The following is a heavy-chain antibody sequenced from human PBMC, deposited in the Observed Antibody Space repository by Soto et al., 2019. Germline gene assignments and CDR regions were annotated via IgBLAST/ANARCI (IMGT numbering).Heavy chain of an antibody. Sequence: SETLSLTCAVYGGSFSGYYWSWIRQPPGKGLEWIGEINHSGSTNYNPSLKSRVTISVDTSKNQFSLKLSSETAADTAVYYCARVIPQDIVVVPAAKGYYFDYWGQGTLVTVSS. CDR3: ARVIPQDIVVVPAAKGYYFDY. D-gene: IGHD2-2*01. J-gene: IGHJ4*02. CDR2: INHSGST. CDR1: GGSFSGYY. V-gene: IGHV4-34*01.